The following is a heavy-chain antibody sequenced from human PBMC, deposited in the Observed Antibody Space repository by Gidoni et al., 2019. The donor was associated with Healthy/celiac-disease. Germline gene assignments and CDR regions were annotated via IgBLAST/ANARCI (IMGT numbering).Heavy chain of an antibody. CDR2: IIPILSIA. CDR3: ARPLNCGGDCGDAFDI. V-gene: IGHV1-69*04. D-gene: IGHD2-21*02. Sequence: LVQSGARVKHPGPPIKVACRASEDTLTSYATTWVQQAPGQGLEWMGSIIPILSIANYAQKFQGRVTITADKATSTAYMELSSLRSDDTAVYYCARPLNCGGDCGDAFDIWGQGTMVTVSA. CDR1: EDTLTSYA. J-gene: IGHJ3*02.